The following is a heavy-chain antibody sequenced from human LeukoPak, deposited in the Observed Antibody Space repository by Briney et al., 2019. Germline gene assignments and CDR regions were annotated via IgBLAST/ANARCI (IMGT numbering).Heavy chain of an antibody. CDR2: IYYSGST. V-gene: IGHV4-61*01. J-gene: IGHJ4*02. D-gene: IGHD3-10*01. CDR3: ARITMVRGEPAFYFDY. CDR1: GGSVSSGSYF. Sequence: SETLSLTCTVSGGSVSSGSYFWSWIRQPPGKRLEWIGYIYYSGSTNYNPSLKSRDTISVDTSKNQFSLKLSSVTAADTAVYYCARITMVRGEPAFYFDYWGQGTLVTVSS.